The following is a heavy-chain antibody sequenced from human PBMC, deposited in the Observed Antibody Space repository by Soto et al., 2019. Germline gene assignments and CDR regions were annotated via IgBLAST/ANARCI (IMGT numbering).Heavy chain of an antibody. V-gene: IGHV4-34*01. J-gene: IGHJ6*02. CDR3: ARGLGIAAPDGYYYYGMDV. D-gene: IGHD6-13*01. CDR2: INHSGST. Sequence: PSENVSLTCAVYGGSFSGYYWCWIRQPPEKGLEWIGEINHSGSTNYNPSLKSRVTISVDTSKNQFSLKLSSVTAADTAVYYCARGLGIAAPDGYYYYGMDVWGQGTTVTVSS. CDR1: GGSFSGYY.